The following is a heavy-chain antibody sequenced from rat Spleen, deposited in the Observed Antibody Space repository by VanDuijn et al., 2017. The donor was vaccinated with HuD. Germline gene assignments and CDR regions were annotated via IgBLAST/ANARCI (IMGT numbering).Heavy chain of an antibody. CDR2: ISHDGSST. D-gene: IGHD1-1*01. CDR1: GFTFSDCY. CDR3: TRLYYSNWFAY. V-gene: IGHV5-29*01. Sequence: EVQLVESDGGLVQPGRSLKLSCAASGFTFSDCYMAWVRQAPTKGLEWVATISHDGSSTYYRGSVKGRFPISRDNARSTLYLQMDSLRSEDTATYYCTRLYYSNWFAYWGQGTLVAVSS. J-gene: IGHJ3*01.